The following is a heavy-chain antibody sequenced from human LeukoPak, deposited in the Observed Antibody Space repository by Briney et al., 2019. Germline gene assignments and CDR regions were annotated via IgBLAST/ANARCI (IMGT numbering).Heavy chain of an antibody. CDR1: GGSFSGYY. J-gene: IGHJ6*04. D-gene: IGHD2-15*01. CDR2: INHSGST. V-gene: IGHV4-34*01. Sequence: SETLSLTCAVYGGSFSGYYWSWIRQPPGKGLEWIGEINHSGSTNYNPSLKSRVTISVDTSKNRFSLKLSSVTAADTAVYYCARGRIVVVVAATPRLYGMDVGGKGTTVTVSS. CDR3: ARGRIVVVVAATPRLYGMDV.